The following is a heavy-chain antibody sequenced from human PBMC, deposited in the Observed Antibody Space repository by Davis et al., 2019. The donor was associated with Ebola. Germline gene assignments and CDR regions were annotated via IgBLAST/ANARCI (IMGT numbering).Heavy chain of an antibody. J-gene: IGHJ4*02. D-gene: IGHD1-1*01. CDR2: IKQDGSEK. Sequence: GGSLRLSCAASGFTFSSYEMNWVRQAPGKGLEWVANIKQDGSEKYYVDSVKGRFTISRDNAKNSLYLQMNSLRAEDTAVYYCARKVQNWGQGTLVTVSS. CDR1: GFTFSSYE. CDR3: ARKVQN. V-gene: IGHV3-7*01.